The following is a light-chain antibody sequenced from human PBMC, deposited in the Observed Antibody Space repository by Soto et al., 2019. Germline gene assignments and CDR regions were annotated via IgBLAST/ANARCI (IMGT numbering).Light chain of an antibody. V-gene: IGKV3-11*01. CDR2: DAS. CDR3: QQRRTWPPLT. J-gene: IGKJ4*01. Sequence: EIVLTQSPATLSLSPGERATLSCRASQSGSNFLAWYQQKPGQAPRLLIYDASTRATGIPSRFSGSGSGTDFALTISSLEPEDFAVYYCQQRRTWPPLTFGGGTKVEIK. CDR1: QSGSNF.